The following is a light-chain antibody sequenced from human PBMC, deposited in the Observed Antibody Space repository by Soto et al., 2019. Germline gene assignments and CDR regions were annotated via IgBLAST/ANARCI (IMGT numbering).Light chain of an antibody. V-gene: IGLV4-69*01. J-gene: IGLJ2*01. CDR3: QTWGSGIVV. Sequence: VLTQSPSASASLGASVKLTCTLSSGHSNYAIAWHQQQSEKGPRYLMKLNSDGSHSKGDGIPDRSSGSSSGAERYLTISSLQSEDEADYYCQTWGSGIVVFGGGTQLTVL. CDR1: SGHSNYA. CDR2: LNSDGSH.